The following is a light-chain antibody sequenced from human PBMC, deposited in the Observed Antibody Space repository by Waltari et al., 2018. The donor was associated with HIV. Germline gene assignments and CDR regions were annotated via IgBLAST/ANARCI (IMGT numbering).Light chain of an antibody. Sequence: EIVLTQSTATLSLSPGERATLSCRASQSVATYLAWYQHKPGQAPRLLLYDVFQRATGIPARFSGSGSGTDFTLTIGSLEPEDSAIYYCQERDSWPPAFGQGTRLEIK. J-gene: IGKJ5*01. CDR1: QSVATY. V-gene: IGKV3-11*01. CDR2: DVF. CDR3: QERDSWPPA.